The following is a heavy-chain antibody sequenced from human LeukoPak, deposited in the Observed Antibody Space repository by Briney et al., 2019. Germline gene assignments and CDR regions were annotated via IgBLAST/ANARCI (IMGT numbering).Heavy chain of an antibody. CDR2: IYYSGST. CDR1: GGSISSSSYY. V-gene: IGHV4-39*07. Sequence: PSETLSLTCTVSGGSISSSSYYWGWLRQPPGTGLEWIGSIYYSGSTYYNPSLKSRVTISVDTSKNQFSLKLSSVTAADTAVYYCARGPHVLLWFGELSSPFDYWGQGTLVTVSS. D-gene: IGHD3-10*01. CDR3: ARGPHVLLWFGELSSPFDY. J-gene: IGHJ4*02.